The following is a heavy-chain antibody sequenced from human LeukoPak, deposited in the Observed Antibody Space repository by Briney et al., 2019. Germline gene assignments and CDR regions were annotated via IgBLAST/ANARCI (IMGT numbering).Heavy chain of an antibody. CDR3: TTDLVGIAAAGTVSGFDY. CDR1: GFTFSNAW. V-gene: IGHV3-15*01. Sequence: GGSLRLSCAASGFTFSNAWMSWVRQAPGKGLEWVGRIKSKTDGGTTDYAAPVKGRFTISRDDSKNTLYLQMNSLKTEDTAVYYCTTDLVGIAAAGTVSGFDYWGQGTLVTVSS. D-gene: IGHD6-13*01. J-gene: IGHJ4*02. CDR2: IKSKTDGGTT.